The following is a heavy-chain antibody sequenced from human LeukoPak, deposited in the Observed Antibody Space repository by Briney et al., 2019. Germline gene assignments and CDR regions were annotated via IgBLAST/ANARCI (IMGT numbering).Heavy chain of an antibody. CDR3: ARADPIAVAGVFDY. V-gene: IGHV1-18*01. J-gene: IGHJ4*02. D-gene: IGHD6-19*01. CDR1: GYTFTSYG. Sequence: ASVKVSCKASGYTFTSYGISWVRQAPGQGLEWMGWISAYNGNTNYAQRLQGRVTMTTDTSTSTAYMELRSLRSDDTAVYYCARADPIAVAGVFDYWGQGTLVTVSS. CDR2: ISAYNGNT.